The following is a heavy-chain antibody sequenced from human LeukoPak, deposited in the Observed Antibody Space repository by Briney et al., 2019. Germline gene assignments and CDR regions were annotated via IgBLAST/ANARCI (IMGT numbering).Heavy chain of an antibody. J-gene: IGHJ4*02. CDR2: ILDTGGNR. CDR3: AKDLKALVLRVMADH. CDR1: GFTLSNYA. V-gene: IGHV3-23*01. D-gene: IGHD3-10*01. Sequence: GGSLRLSCVLSGFTLSNYAMTWVRQAAEKGLEWVSGILDTGGNRYYAGSGGGRFTTSRDNSKNTLYLQMNSLRVDDTALYYCAKDLKALVLRVMADHWGQGALVTVSS.